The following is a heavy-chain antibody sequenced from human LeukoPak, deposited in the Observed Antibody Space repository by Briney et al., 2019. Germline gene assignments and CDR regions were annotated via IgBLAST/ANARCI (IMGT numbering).Heavy chain of an antibody. Sequence: SETLSLTCAVSGGSISNGGYSWSWIRQPPGKGLEWIGYIYHSGSTYYNPSLKSRVTISVDRSKNQFSLKLSSVTAADTAVYYCARRIVVKNWFDPWGQGTLVTVSS. CDR3: ARRIVVKNWFDP. V-gene: IGHV4-30-2*01. D-gene: IGHD2-21*01. CDR2: IYHSGST. CDR1: GGSISNGGYS. J-gene: IGHJ5*02.